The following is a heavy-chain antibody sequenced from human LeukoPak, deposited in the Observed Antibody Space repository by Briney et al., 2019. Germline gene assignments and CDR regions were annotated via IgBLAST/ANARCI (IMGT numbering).Heavy chain of an antibody. CDR2: IYYGGGT. J-gene: IGHJ4*02. V-gene: IGHV4-39*01. CDR3: ARYAVEYRGTFFDY. Sequence: PSETLSLTCTVSGGSIRSTDHYWGWIRQPPGKGLEWIGSIYYGGGTYYNPSLKSRATISVDTSKNQFSLKLSSVTAAGTAVYYCARYAVEYRGTFFDYWGQGTLVTVSS. D-gene: IGHD1-26*01. CDR1: GGSIRSTDHY.